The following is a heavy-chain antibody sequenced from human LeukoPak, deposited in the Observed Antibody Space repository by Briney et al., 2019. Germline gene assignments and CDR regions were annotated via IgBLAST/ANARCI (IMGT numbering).Heavy chain of an antibody. J-gene: IGHJ4*01. CDR3: AKDSWEVGATSEFD. CDR2: IRYDAREK. V-gene: IGHV3-30*02. D-gene: IGHD1-26*01. Sequence: PGRSLRLSCAASGFIFSNHGIHWVSQPPGRGLEWGAFIRYDAREKYYADSVKERLTIPRNNPKNRAYLQVNSLRVEDTGVYYCAKDSWEVGATSEFD. CDR1: GFIFSNHG.